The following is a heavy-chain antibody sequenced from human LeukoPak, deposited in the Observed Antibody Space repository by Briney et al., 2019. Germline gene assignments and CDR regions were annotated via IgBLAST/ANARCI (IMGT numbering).Heavy chain of an antibody. CDR3: ARPQSDYDFWSGYYMDAFDI. CDR1: GYTFTGYY. J-gene: IGHJ3*02. V-gene: IGHV1-2*06. CDR2: INPNSGGT. D-gene: IGHD3-3*01. Sequence: ASVKVSCTASGYTFTGYYMHWVRQAPGQGLGWMGRINPNSGGTNYAQKFQGRVTMTRDTSISTAYMELSRLRSDDTAVYYCARPQSDYDFWSGYYMDAFDIWGQGTMVTVSS.